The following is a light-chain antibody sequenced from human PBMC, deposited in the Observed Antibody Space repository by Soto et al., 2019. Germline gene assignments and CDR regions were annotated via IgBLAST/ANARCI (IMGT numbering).Light chain of an antibody. Sequence: QLTPSPSSMSSSVGHGVTVTCRASQDIRNYLAWYQQKPGKAPKLLICDASTLYSGAPSRFSGSGSGTDFTLTISGLQPEDFAAYYCQQLRSYPSTFGGGTKVDIK. CDR1: QDIRNY. CDR3: QQLRSYPST. CDR2: DAS. V-gene: IGKV1-9*01. J-gene: IGKJ4*01.